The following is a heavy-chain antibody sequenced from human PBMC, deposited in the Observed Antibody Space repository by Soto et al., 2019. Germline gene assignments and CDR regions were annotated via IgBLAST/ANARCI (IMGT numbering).Heavy chain of an antibody. CDR3: AKAQEASGLPYSYLDY. Sequence: GESLKISCAASGFTVSSNYMSWVRRAPGRGLEWVSVVTGGGETTYYADSVKGRFTISRDNSKKTLFLEMRSLRGEDTAVYFCAKAQEASGLPYSYLDYWGPGTLVTVSS. V-gene: IGHV3-53*01. CDR2: VTGGGETT. D-gene: IGHD6-19*01. J-gene: IGHJ4*02. CDR1: GFTVSSNY.